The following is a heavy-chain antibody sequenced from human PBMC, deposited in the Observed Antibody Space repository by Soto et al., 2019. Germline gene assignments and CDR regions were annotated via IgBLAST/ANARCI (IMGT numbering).Heavy chain of an antibody. Sequence: SVKVSCKASGGTFSSYAISWVRQAPGQGLEWMGGIIPIFGTANYAQKFQGRVTITADESTSTAYMELSSLRSEDTAVYYCARDGEICSSTSCYELGNNWFDPWGQGTLVTVSS. CDR1: GGTFSSYA. D-gene: IGHD2-2*01. V-gene: IGHV1-69*13. CDR2: IIPIFGTA. J-gene: IGHJ5*02. CDR3: ARDGEICSSTSCYELGNNWFDP.